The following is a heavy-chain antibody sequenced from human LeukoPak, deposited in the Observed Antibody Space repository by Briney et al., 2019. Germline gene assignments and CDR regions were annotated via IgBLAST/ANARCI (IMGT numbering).Heavy chain of an antibody. D-gene: IGHD3-22*01. Sequence: GASLQISCKGSGYSFTSYWIGWVRQMPGKGLEWMGIIYPGDSDTTYSPSFQGQVTISADKSISTAYLQWSSLKASDIAMYYCARRRYDSSGYYAEYAFDIWGQGTMVTVSS. J-gene: IGHJ3*02. CDR1: GYSFTSYW. CDR2: IYPGDSDT. V-gene: IGHV5-51*01. CDR3: ARRRYDSSGYYAEYAFDI.